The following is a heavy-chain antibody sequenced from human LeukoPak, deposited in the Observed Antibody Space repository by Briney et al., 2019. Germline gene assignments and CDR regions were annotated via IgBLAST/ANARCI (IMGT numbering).Heavy chain of an antibody. V-gene: IGHV5-51*01. CDR3: ARQSSSWDPFDY. J-gene: IGHJ4*02. CDR1: GYSFISYW. D-gene: IGHD6-13*01. CDR2: IYPGDSDT. Sequence: GESLKISCKGSGYSFISYWIGWVRQMPGKGLEWMGIIYPGDSDTRYSPSFQGQVTISADKSISTAYLQWSSLKASDNAIYYCARQSSSWDPFDYWGQGTLVTVSS.